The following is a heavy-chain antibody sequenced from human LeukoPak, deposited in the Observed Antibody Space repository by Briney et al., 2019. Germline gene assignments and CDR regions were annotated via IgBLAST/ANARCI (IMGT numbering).Heavy chain of an antibody. Sequence: RASVTLSCKASGDTFTSHYIHWVRQAPGQGLEWMGISNPSGGSTSHAQKFQGRVTMNTETSTSTVYMELSSLISEDTAVYYCARSPAYCSGSTCYGHNWCDPWGQGTLVTVSS. CDR3: ARSPAYCSGSTCYGHNWCDP. D-gene: IGHD2-15*01. CDR1: GDTFTSHY. V-gene: IGHV1-46*01. J-gene: IGHJ5*02. CDR2: SNPSGGST.